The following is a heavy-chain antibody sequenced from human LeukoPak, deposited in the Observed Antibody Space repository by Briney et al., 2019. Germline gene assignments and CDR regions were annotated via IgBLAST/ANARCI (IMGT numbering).Heavy chain of an antibody. CDR1: GYSFTNYW. V-gene: IGHV5-51*01. J-gene: IGHJ4*02. CDR2: IYPGDSDI. D-gene: IGHD2-15*01. CDR3: AKGGGCIADTCYTDFDF. Sequence: GESLKISCKGSGYSFTNYWIGWVRQMPGKGLEWMGIIYPGDSDIRYSPSFQGQVTISADKSISTAYLQWSSLKASDTAMYYCAKGGGCIADTCYTDFDFWGQGTLVTVSS.